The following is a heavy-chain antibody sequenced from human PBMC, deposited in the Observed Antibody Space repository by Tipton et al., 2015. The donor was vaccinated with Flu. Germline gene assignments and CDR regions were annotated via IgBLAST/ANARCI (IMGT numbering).Heavy chain of an antibody. D-gene: IGHD3-10*01. CDR3: ARGSGSETFVIFDY. V-gene: IGHV4-4*07. CDR2: IYSSGIT. Sequence: LSCTVSGGSLSSFYWTWIRQPAGKGLEWIGRIYSSGITKYNPSLKSRVTMSVDTSKNQFSLNLSSVTAADTAVYYCARGSGSETFVIFDYWGQGTLVAVSS. J-gene: IGHJ4*02. CDR1: GGSLSSFY.